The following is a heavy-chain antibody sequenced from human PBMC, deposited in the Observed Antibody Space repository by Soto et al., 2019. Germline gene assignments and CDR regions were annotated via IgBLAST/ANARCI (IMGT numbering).Heavy chain of an antibody. D-gene: IGHD6-19*01. J-gene: IGHJ3*02. CDR2: ISSSSSTI. CDR1: GFTFSSYS. CDR3: ARDQGVAGRGDAFDI. V-gene: IGHV3-48*01. Sequence: GGSLRLSCAASGFTFSSYSMNWVRQAPGKGLEWVSYISSSSSTIYYADSVKGRFTISRDNAKNSLYLQMNSLRAEDTAVYYCARDQGVAGRGDAFDIWGQGTMVTVSS.